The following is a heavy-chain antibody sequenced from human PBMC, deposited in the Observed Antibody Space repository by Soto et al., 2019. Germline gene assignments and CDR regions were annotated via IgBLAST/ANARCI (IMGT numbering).Heavy chain of an antibody. D-gene: IGHD2-2*01. J-gene: IGHJ3*02. CDR2: IYYSGST. CDR1: GGSISSYY. V-gene: IGHV4-59*08. CDR3: ERHSGCSSTSCHEAFDI. Sequence: SETLCLTCTVSGGSISSYYWSWIRQPPGKGLEWIGYIYYSGSTNYNPSLKSRVTISVDTSKNQFSLKLSSVTAADTAVYYCERHSGCSSTSCHEAFDIWGQGTMVTVSS.